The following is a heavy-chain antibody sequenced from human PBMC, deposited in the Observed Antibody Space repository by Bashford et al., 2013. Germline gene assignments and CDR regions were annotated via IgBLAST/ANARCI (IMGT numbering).Heavy chain of an antibody. CDR2: IRHDGSEK. D-gene: IGHD3-3*01. J-gene: IGHJ4*02. CDR3: VRASAGLDR. V-gene: IGHV3-7*03. Sequence: VRQAPGKGLEWVANIRHDGSEKYYVDSVKGRFTISKDNAKNSLYLQMNSLKPDDTAVYYCVRASAGLDRWGQGTQVTVSS.